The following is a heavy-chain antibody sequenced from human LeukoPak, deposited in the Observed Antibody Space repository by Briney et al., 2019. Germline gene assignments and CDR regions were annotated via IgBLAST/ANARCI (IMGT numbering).Heavy chain of an antibody. V-gene: IGHV3-48*03. CDR3: ARDAFDI. J-gene: IGHJ3*02. CDR2: ISSSRSYI. Sequence: QPGGSLRLSCAASGFTFSSCEMHWVRQAPGKGLEWVSSISSSRSYIYYADSVKGRFTISRDNAKNSLYLQMNSLRAEDTAVYYCARDAFDIWGQGTMVTVSS. CDR1: GFTFSSCE.